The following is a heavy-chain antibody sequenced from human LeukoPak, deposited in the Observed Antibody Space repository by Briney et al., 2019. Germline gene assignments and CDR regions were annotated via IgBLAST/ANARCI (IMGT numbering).Heavy chain of an antibody. CDR2: IYHSGST. CDR1: GGSISSSSYY. CDR3: ARDVAYDSSGYYPE. D-gene: IGHD3-22*01. J-gene: IGHJ4*02. Sequence: SETLSLTCTVSGGSISSSSYYWGWIRQPPGKGLEWIGSIYHSGSTYYNPSLKSRVTISVDTSKNQFSLKLSSATAADTAVYYCARDVAYDSSGYYPEWGQGTLVIVSS. V-gene: IGHV4-39*07.